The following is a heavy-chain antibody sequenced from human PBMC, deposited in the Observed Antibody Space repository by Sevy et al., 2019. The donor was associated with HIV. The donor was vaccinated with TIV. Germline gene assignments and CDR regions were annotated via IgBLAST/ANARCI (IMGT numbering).Heavy chain of an antibody. CDR2: IKQDGSEN. CDR3: ARDHPSTAPFDY. D-gene: IGHD2-21*02. Sequence: GGSLRLSCAASGFTFSNFWMSWVRQAPGKGLEFVANIKQDGSENFYADSVKGRFTISRDNAKNSLFLQMNNLRVEETAVYYCARDHPSTAPFDYWGHGTLSPSPQ. V-gene: IGHV3-7*03. J-gene: IGHJ4*01. CDR1: GFTFSNFW.